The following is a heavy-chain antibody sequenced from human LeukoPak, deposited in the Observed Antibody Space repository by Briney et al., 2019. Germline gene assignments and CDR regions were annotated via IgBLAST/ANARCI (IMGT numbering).Heavy chain of an antibody. CDR2: ISSSISTM. CDR3: ARDFADGGGFDI. Sequence: GGALRLSCAASGFTFSTYSMNWVRQAPAKGLEWVSYISSSISTMYYADSVEGRFTISRDNAKTSLYLQMNSLRDEDTAIYYCARDFADGGGFDIWGQGTSVTVSS. CDR1: GFTFSTYS. J-gene: IGHJ3*02. V-gene: IGHV3-48*02. D-gene: IGHD4-23*01.